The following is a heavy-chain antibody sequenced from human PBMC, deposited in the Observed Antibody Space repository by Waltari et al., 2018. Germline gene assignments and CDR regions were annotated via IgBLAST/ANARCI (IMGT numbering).Heavy chain of an antibody. CDR2: FDPEDGET. V-gene: IGHV1-24*01. CDR1: GSTLTELS. D-gene: IGHD6-6*01. CDR3: ATMGSSPVGYYYYGMDV. Sequence: QVQLVQSGAEGKKPGASVKVSCTVYGSTLTELSLLWGRQAPGKGLEWMGGFDPEDGETIYAQKFQGRVTMTEDTSTDTAYMELSSLRSEDTAVYYCATMGSSPVGYYYYGMDVWGQGTTVTVSS. J-gene: IGHJ6*02.